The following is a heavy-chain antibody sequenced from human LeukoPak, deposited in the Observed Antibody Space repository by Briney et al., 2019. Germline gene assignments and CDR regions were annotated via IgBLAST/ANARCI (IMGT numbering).Heavy chain of an antibody. CDR1: GFTFSNFA. Sequence: GGPLRLSCAASGFTFSNFAMHWVRQAPGKRLQWGAVISFDGSNKYYADSVKGRFSISRDNSKDTLHLQMSSLRDEDTAVYFCAGVSESGWYYFDYWGQGTLVTVSS. J-gene: IGHJ4*02. V-gene: IGHV3-30*03. D-gene: IGHD6-19*01. CDR3: AGVSESGWYYFDY. CDR2: ISFDGSNK.